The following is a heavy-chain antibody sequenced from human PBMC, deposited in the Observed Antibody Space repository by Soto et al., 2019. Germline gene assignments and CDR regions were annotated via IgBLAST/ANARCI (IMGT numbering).Heavy chain of an antibody. D-gene: IGHD6-6*01. CDR3: ARDPGSSSSRGFDP. J-gene: IGHJ5*02. CDR1: GYTFTSYG. CDR2: ISAYNGNT. V-gene: IGHV1-18*01. Sequence: ASVKVSCKASGYTFTSYGISWVRQAPGQGLEWMGWISAYNGNTNYAQKLQGRVTMTTDTSTSTAYMELRSLGSDDTAVYYCARDPGSSSSRGFDPWGQGTLVTVSS.